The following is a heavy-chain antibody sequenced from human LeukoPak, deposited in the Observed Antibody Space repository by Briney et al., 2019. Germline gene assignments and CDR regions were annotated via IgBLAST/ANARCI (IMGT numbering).Heavy chain of an antibody. CDR2: VSSSGSTI. J-gene: IGHJ4*02. CDR3: ASGGYYGSAFDY. D-gene: IGHD3-10*01. V-gene: IGHV3-11*01. Sequence: GGSLRLSCAASGFTVSSNYMSWVRQAPGKGLEWVSYVSSSGSTIYYADSVKGRFTISRDNAKNSLYLQMNSLRAEDTAVYYCASGGYYGSAFDYWGQGTLVTVSS. CDR1: GFTVSSNY.